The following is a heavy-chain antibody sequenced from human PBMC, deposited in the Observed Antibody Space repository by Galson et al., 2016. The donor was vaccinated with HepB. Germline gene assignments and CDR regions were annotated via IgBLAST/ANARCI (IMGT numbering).Heavy chain of an antibody. CDR3: ATGGHNSISGK. CDR1: GFVFSDYY. J-gene: IGHJ4*02. Sequence: SLRLSCAASGFVFSDYYMSWLRQAPGKGLEWISDISTSGTYTDYADSVKGRFTISRDNANNLLYLQMDNLRTEDTAVYFCATGGHNSISGKWGQGTLVTVSS. CDR2: ISTSGTYT. V-gene: IGHV3-11*06. D-gene: IGHD5-24*01.